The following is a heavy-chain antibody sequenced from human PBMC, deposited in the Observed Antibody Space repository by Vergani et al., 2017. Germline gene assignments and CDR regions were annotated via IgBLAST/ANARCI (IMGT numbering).Heavy chain of an antibody. CDR2: IDEYGNRA. CDR3: VRTEYCTGIACNTRFDS. Sequence: EVQLVESGGGSVQSGGSLRLSCVASGFSFNTYWMHWVRQVPGKGLMWVARIDEYGNRATYGDFETGRFTISRDNAKNTVFLQMNNLIADDAGVYYCVRTEYCTGIACNTRFDSWGQGALVTVSS. J-gene: IGHJ5*01. D-gene: IGHD2-8*02. V-gene: IGHV3-74*03. CDR1: GFSFNTYW.